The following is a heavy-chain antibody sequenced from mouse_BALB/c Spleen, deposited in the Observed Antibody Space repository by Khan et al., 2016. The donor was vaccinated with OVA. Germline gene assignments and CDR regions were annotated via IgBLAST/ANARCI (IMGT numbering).Heavy chain of an antibody. CDR2: IRDKANGYTT. D-gene: IGHD4-1*01. CDR3: AREWEFYAMDY. J-gene: IGHJ4*01. Sequence: EVELVESGGGLVQPGGSLRLSCATSGFTFTDYYMTWVRQPPGKALEWLGFIRDKANGYTTEYSASVRGRFTISRANSQSILYLQMNSLRAEDSATYYCAREWEFYAMDYWGQGTSVTVSS. V-gene: IGHV7-3*02. CDR1: GFTFTDYY.